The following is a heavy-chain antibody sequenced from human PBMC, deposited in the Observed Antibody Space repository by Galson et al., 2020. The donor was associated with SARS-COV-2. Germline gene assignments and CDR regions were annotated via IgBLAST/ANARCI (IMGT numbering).Heavy chain of an antibody. CDR3: ARGNKLRYSDAFDV. CDR1: GFTFSGYY. J-gene: IGHJ3*01. CDR2: ISASGQTI. V-gene: IGHV3-11*04. D-gene: IGHD3-9*01. Sequence: GGSLRLSCAGSGFTFSGYYMSWIRQAPGKGLEWVSYISASGQTIYYADSVRGRFTISRDNAKNLLFMQMNSLRAEDTAVYYCARGNKLRYSDAFDVWGQGTLVSVFS.